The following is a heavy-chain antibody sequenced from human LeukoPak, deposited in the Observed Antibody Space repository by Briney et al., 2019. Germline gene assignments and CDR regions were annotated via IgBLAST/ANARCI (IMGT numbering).Heavy chain of an antibody. J-gene: IGHJ3*02. Sequence: PSETLSLTCSVSGGSISCYYWSWIRQPPGKGLEYIGYIFYSGSTNYNPSLKSRVTMSVDASKNQFSLKLSSVTAAETAVYYCARDLSRYCSGGSCYSRAFDIWGQGTMVTVSS. CDR1: GGSISCYY. V-gene: IGHV4-59*01. CDR2: IFYSGST. CDR3: ARDLSRYCSGGSCYSRAFDI. D-gene: IGHD2-15*01.